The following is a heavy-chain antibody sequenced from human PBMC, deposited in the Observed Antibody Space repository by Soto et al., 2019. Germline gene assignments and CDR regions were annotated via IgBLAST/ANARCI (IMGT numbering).Heavy chain of an antibody. Sequence: ASVKVSCKASGYTFTSYDTNWVRQATGQGLEWMGWMNPNSGNTGYAQNFQGRVTMTRNTSISTAYMELSSLRSEDTAVYYCARERARYGMDVWGQGTTVTVSS. CDR1: GYTFTSYD. CDR3: ARERARYGMDV. J-gene: IGHJ6*02. CDR2: MNPNSGNT. V-gene: IGHV1-8*01.